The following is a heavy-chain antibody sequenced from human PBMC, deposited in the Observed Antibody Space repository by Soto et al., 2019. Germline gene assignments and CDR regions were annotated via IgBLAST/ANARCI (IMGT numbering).Heavy chain of an antibody. CDR3: ARDGYGDYDYNWFDP. D-gene: IGHD4-17*01. V-gene: IGHV4-30-4*01. J-gene: IGHJ5*02. CDR2: IYYSGST. CDR1: GGSISSGDYY. Sequence: PSETLSLTCTVSGGSISSGDYYWSWIRQPPGKGLEWIGYIYYSGSTYYNPSLKSRVTISVDTSKNQFSLKLSSVTAADTAVYYCARDGYGDYDYNWFDPWGQGTLVTVSS.